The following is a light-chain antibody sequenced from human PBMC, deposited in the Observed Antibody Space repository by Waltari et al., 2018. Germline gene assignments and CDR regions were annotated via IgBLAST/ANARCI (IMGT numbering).Light chain of an antibody. Sequence: QSALTQPRSVSGSPGQSVTISCTGTSSDVGGYKYVSWYQQHPGKAPKLMIFDVRKRPSGVPGRFSGSKSGSTASLTISGLQAEDEADYYCCSYAGSRWVFGGGTKLTVL. CDR2: DVR. J-gene: IGLJ3*02. V-gene: IGLV2-11*01. CDR3: CSYAGSRWV. CDR1: SSDVGGYKY.